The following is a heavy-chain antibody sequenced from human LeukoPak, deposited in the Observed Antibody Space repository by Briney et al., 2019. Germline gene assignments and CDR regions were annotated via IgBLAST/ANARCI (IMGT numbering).Heavy chain of an antibody. Sequence: GGSLRLSCAASGFNSRGYTMNWVRQAPGKGLEWVSSISSSGSSKYYAESVKGRFTISRDNARNSLFLQMDSLRAEDTALYYCAPYYYGSGSYSYGMDVWGQGTTVTVSS. CDR3: APYYYGSGSYSYGMDV. CDR1: GFNSRGYT. V-gene: IGHV3-21*01. D-gene: IGHD3-10*01. CDR2: ISSSGSSK. J-gene: IGHJ6*02.